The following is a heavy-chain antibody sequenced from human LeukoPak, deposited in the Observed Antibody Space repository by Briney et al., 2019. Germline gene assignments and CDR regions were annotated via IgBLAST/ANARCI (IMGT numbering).Heavy chain of an antibody. CDR2: IYYSGST. V-gene: IGHV4-59*08. CDR1: GGSISSYY. J-gene: IGHJ4*02. D-gene: IGHD6-19*01. Sequence: PSETLSLTCTVSGGSISSYYWSWIRQPPGKGLEWIGYIYYSGSTNYNPSLKSRVTISVDTSKNQFSLKLSSVTAADTAVYYCARYLTGLGRPLYYFDYWGQGTLVTVSS. CDR3: ARYLTGLGRPLYYFDY.